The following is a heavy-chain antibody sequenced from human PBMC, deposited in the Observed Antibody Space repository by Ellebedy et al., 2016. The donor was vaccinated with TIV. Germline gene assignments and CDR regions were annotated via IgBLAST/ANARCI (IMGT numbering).Heavy chain of an antibody. V-gene: IGHV4-34*01. CDR2: IYYSGST. CDR1: GGSFSGYY. J-gene: IGHJ4*02. D-gene: IGHD4-17*01. Sequence: SETLSLTCAVYGGSFSGYYWSWIRQPPGKGLEWIGSIYYSGSTYYNPSLKSRVTISVDTSKNQFSLKLSSVTAADTAVYYCARLTVTLGGPVHYWGQGTLVTVSS. CDR3: ARLTVTLGGPVHY.